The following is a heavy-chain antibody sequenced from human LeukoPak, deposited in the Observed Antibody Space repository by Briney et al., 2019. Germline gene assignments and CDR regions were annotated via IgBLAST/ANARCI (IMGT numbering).Heavy chain of an antibody. CDR3: ARGRGSGSYYNTRFDY. D-gene: IGHD3-10*01. J-gene: IGHJ4*02. V-gene: IGHV4-39*07. Sequence: SETLSLTCNVSGGSISSSTYYWGWIRQPPGKGLEWIGNIYYSGSTYYNPSLKSRLTISVDTSQGQFSLRLSSVTAADTAVYYCARGRGSGSYYNTRFDYWGQGTLVTVSS. CDR2: IYYSGST. CDR1: GGSISSSTYY.